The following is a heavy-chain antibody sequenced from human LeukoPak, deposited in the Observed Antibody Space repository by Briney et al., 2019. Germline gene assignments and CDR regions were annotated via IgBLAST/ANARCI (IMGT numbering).Heavy chain of an antibody. V-gene: IGHV4-30-4*01. CDR1: GGSISSGDYY. J-gene: IGHJ4*02. CDR3: ARVRWGNPLEKEHY. Sequence: PSQTLSLTCTVSGGSISSGDYYWSWIRQPPGKGLEWIGYIYYSGSTYYNPSLKSRVTISVDTSKNQFSLNLRSVTAADTAVYFCARVRWGNPLEKEHYWGQGTLVTVFS. CDR2: IYYSGST. D-gene: IGHD3-16*01.